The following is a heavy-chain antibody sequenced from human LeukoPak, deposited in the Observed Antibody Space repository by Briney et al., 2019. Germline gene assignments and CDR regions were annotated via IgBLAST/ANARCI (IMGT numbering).Heavy chain of an antibody. J-gene: IGHJ4*02. Sequence: SETLSLTCTVSGDSISNNYWSCIRQPPGKGLEWIGYISHSGSTNYNPSLKSRVTISVDTSKNQFSLKLSSVTAADTAVYYCARVARGDYVWGSYSFDYWGQGTLVTASS. V-gene: IGHV4-59*01. D-gene: IGHD3-16*01. CDR3: ARVARGDYVWGSYSFDY. CDR1: GDSISNNY. CDR2: ISHSGST.